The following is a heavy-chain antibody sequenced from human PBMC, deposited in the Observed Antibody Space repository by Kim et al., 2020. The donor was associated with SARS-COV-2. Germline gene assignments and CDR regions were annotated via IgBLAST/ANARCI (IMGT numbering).Heavy chain of an antibody. D-gene: IGHD5-12*01. J-gene: IGHJ4*02. CDR2: IYYSGST. CDR1: GGSISSYY. CDR3: ARGGGYDSFDY. V-gene: IGHV4-59*08. Sequence: SETLSLTCTVSGGSISSYYWSWIRQPPGKGLEWIGYIYYSGSTNYNPSLKSRVTISVDTSKNQFSLKLSAVTAADTAVYYCARGGGYDSFDYWGQGTLVTVSS.